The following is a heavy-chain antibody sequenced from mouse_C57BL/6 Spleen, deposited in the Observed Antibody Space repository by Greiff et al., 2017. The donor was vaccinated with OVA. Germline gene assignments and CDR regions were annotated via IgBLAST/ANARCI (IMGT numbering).Heavy chain of an antibody. CDR3: ARGDGYSLYAMDY. D-gene: IGHD2-3*01. Sequence: QVQLQQPGPELVKPGASVKLSCKASGYTFTSYWMHWVKQRPGQGLEWIGNINPSNGGTNYNEKFKSKATLTVDKSSSTAYMQLSSLTSEDSAVYYCARGDGYSLYAMDYWGQGTSVTVSS. V-gene: IGHV1-53*01. J-gene: IGHJ4*01. CDR1: GYTFTSYW. CDR2: INPSNGGT.